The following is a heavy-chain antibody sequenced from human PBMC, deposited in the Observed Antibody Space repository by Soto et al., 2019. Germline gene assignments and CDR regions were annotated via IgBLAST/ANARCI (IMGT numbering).Heavy chain of an antibody. CDR3: ARDRWGYYDFWSGYYSFDY. V-gene: IGHV3-48*02. Sequence: PGGSLRLSCAASGFTFSSYSMNWVRQATGKGLEWVSYISSSSSTIYYADSVKGRFTISRDNAKNSLYLQMNSLRDEDTAVYYCARDRWGYYDFWSGYYSFDYWGQGTLVTVSS. D-gene: IGHD3-3*01. CDR1: GFTFSSYS. CDR2: ISSSSSTI. J-gene: IGHJ4*02.